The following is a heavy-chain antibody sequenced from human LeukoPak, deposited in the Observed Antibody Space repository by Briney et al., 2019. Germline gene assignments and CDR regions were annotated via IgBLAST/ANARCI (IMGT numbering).Heavy chain of an antibody. CDR2: ISAYNGNT. Sequence: GASVKVSCKASGYTFTSYDINWVRQAPGRGLEWMGWISAYNGNTNYAQKLQGRVTMTTDTSTSTAYMELRSLRSDDTAVYYCARDWSVAKYFDYWGQGTLVTVSS. CDR3: ARDWSVAKYFDY. J-gene: IGHJ4*02. D-gene: IGHD6-19*01. CDR1: GYTFTSYD. V-gene: IGHV1-18*01.